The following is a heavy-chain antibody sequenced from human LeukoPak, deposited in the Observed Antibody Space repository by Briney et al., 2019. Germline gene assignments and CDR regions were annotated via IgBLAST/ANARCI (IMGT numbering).Heavy chain of an antibody. V-gene: IGHV4-59*01. Sequence: SETLSLTCTVSGGSISSYYWSWIRQPPGKGLEWIGYIYYNGSTNYNPSLKSRVTISIDTSKNQFSLKLSSVTAADAAVYYCARRPPYDTTDFDLWGRGTLVTVSS. CDR2: IYYNGST. CDR1: GGSISSYY. D-gene: IGHD3-9*01. CDR3: ARRPPYDTTDFDL. J-gene: IGHJ2*01.